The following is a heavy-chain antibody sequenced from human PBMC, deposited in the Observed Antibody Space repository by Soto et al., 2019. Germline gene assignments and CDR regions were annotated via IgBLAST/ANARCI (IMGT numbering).Heavy chain of an antibody. J-gene: IGHJ4*02. CDR1: GYTFTSYD. Sequence: QVQLVQSGAEVKKPGASVEVSCKASGYTFTSYDINWVRQATGQGLEWMGWMNPNSGNTGYAQKFQGRVTMTRNTSISTAYMELSSLRSEDTAVYYCARGTEVVTAFPLDYWGQGTLVTVSS. CDR3: ARGTEVVTAFPLDY. D-gene: IGHD2-21*02. CDR2: MNPNSGNT. V-gene: IGHV1-8*01.